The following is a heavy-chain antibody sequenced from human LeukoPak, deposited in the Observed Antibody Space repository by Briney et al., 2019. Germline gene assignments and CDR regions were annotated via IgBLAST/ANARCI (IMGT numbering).Heavy chain of an antibody. CDR2: ISGSGGST. Sequence: PGGSLRLSCAASGFTFSSYGMSWVRQAPGKGLEWVSAISGSGGSTYYADSVKGRFTISRDNSKNTLYLQMNSLRAEDTAVYYCAKDRAYSSGLGAFDIWGQGTMVTVAS. V-gene: IGHV3-23*01. D-gene: IGHD6-19*01. J-gene: IGHJ3*02. CDR3: AKDRAYSSGLGAFDI. CDR1: GFTFSSYG.